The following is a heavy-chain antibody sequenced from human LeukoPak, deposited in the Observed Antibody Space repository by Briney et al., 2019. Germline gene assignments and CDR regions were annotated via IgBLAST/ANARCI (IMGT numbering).Heavy chain of an antibody. CDR3: AKVAGDCSGDSCSDY. D-gene: IGHD2-15*01. J-gene: IGHJ4*02. Sequence: GGSLRLSCAASGFTFSTYAMSWVRQAPGKGPEWVSAISASGGSTYYADSVKGRFTISRDNSKNTLYLQMNSLRAEDTAVYYCAKVAGDCSGDSCSDYWGQGTLVTVSS. CDR1: GFTFSTYA. V-gene: IGHV3-23*01. CDR2: ISASGGST.